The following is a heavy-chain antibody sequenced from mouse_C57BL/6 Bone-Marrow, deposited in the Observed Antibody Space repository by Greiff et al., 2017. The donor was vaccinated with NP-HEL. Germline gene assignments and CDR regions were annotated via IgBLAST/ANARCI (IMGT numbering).Heavy chain of an antibody. V-gene: IGHV6-6*01. CDR3: TRPHYPAWFAY. CDR1: GFTFSDAW. J-gene: IGHJ3*01. D-gene: IGHD1-1*02. Sequence: EVQRVESGGGLVQPGGSMKLSCAASGFTFSDAWMDWVRQSPEKGLEWVAEIRNKANNHATYYAESVKGRFTISRDDSKSSVYLQMNSLRAEDTGIYYCTRPHYPAWFAYWGQGTLVTVSA. CDR2: IRNKANNHAT.